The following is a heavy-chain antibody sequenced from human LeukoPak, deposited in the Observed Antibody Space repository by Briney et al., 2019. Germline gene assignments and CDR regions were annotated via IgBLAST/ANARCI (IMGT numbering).Heavy chain of an antibody. CDR1: GGSISSYY. V-gene: IGHV4-59*12. CDR3: AREQMSDAFDI. Sequence: SETLSLTCTVSGGSISSYYWSWIRQPPGKGLEWIGYIDYSGSTNYNPSLKSRVTISVDTSKNQFSLKLSSVTAADTAVYYCAREQMSDAFDIWGQGTMVTVSS. CDR2: IDYSGST. J-gene: IGHJ3*02.